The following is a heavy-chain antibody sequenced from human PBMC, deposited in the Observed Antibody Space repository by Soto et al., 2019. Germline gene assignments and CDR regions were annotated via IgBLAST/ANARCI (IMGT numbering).Heavy chain of an antibody. CDR1: GFTFSRYA. CDR3: AKARRTEAEPSFLDY. Sequence: EVQLLESGGGLVQPGGSLRLSCAASGFTFSRYAMTWVRQAPGKGLEWVSGITTSGGSTYYADSVKGRFTISRDNYNITPYLQMNSLRAEDTAVYYFAKARRTEAEPSFLDYWGQGTLVTVSS. V-gene: IGHV3-23*01. J-gene: IGHJ4*02. D-gene: IGHD6-13*01. CDR2: ITTSGGST.